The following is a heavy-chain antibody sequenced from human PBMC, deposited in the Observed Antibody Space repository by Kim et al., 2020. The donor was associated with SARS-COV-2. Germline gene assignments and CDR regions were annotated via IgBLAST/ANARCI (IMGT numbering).Heavy chain of an antibody. V-gene: IGHV3-15*01. D-gene: IGHD4-17*01. CDR2: IKSKTDGGTT. CDR3: TRPPDYGDYYFDY. CDR1: GFTFSNAW. J-gene: IGHJ4*02. Sequence: GGSLRLSCAASGFTFSNAWMSWVRQAPGKGLEWVGRIKSKTDGGTTDYAAPVKGRFTISRDDSKNTLYLQMNSLKTEDTAVYYCTRPPDYGDYYFDYWGQGSLVTVSS.